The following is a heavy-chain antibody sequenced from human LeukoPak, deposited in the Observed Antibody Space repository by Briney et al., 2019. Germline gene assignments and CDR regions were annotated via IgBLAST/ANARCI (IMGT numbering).Heavy chain of an antibody. Sequence: PAGTLRLSCAASGFTFSSYGMHWVRQAPGKGLEWVAVISYDGSNKYYADSVKGRFTTSRDNSKNTLYLQMNSLRAEHTAVYYCAKDPRPYDRSTYYWPDWGQGTLVTVSS. CDR3: AKDPRPYDRSTYYWPD. CDR1: GFTFSSYG. D-gene: IGHD3-22*01. J-gene: IGHJ4*02. V-gene: IGHV3-30*18. CDR2: ISYDGSNK.